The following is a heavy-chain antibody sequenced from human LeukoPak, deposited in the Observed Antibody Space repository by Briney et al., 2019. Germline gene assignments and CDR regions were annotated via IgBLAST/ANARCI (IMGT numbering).Heavy chain of an antibody. CDR2: ISYDGSIK. J-gene: IGHJ4*02. Sequence: GGSLRLSCAASGFTFSSCAMHWVRQAPGKGLDWVAVISYDGSIKYCADSVKGRCTISRDDSKNTLYLQMNSLTPDDTAIYYCAKDRTSSWAIDSWGQGTLVTVSS. CDR1: GFTFSSCA. CDR3: AKDRTSSWAIDS. V-gene: IGHV3-30*18. D-gene: IGHD6-13*01.